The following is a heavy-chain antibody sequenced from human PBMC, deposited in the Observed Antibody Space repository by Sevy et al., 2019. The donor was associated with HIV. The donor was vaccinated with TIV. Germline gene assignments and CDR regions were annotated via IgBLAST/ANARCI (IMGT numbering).Heavy chain of an antibody. Sequence: ASVKVSCKVSGYTLTELSMHWVRQAPGKGLEWMGGFDPEDGETIYAQKFQGRVTTTEDTSTDTAYMELSSLRSEDTAVYYCATSQTIRFLEWLSLWGQGTLVTVSS. CDR2: FDPEDGET. CDR3: ATSQTIRFLEWLSL. CDR1: GYTLTELS. J-gene: IGHJ4*02. D-gene: IGHD3-3*01. V-gene: IGHV1-24*01.